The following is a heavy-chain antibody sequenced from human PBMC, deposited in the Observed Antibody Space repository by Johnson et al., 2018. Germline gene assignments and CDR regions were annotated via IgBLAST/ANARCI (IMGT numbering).Heavy chain of an antibody. V-gene: IGHV3-74*01. Sequence: VQLQESGGGVVQXGGSLRLSCTASGLTFSRYWMHWVRQAPGKGLVWVSHINSDGSSTSYADSVEGRFTISRDNAKNTLYLQMNILRSEDTAVYYCVRDLRTDDRWYYLYYMDVWGKGTTVTVSS. CDR2: INSDGSST. CDR1: GLTFSRYW. CDR3: VRDLRTDDRWYYLYYMDV. J-gene: IGHJ6*03. D-gene: IGHD3-10*01.